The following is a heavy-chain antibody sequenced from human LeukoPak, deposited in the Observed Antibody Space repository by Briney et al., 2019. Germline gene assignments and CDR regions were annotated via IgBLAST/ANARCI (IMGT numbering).Heavy chain of an antibody. V-gene: IGHV3-23*01. CDR3: AREGYYGSPRPLDY. Sequence: PGGSLRLSCAASGFTFSSYAMSWVRQAPGKGLEWVSAISGSGGSTYYADSVKGRFTISRGNSKNTLYLQMNSLRAEDTALYYCAREGYYGSPRPLDYWGQGALVTVSS. J-gene: IGHJ4*02. CDR2: ISGSGGST. D-gene: IGHD3-10*01. CDR1: GFTFSSYA.